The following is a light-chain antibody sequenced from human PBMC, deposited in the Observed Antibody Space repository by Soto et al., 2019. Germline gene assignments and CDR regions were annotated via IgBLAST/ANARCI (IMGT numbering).Light chain of an antibody. V-gene: IGLV1-44*01. CDR3: AAWDDSLNGSYV. CDR1: SSNIGSNT. Sequence: QSVLTQPPSASGTPGQRVTISCSGSSSNIGSNTVNWYQQLPGTAPKLLIYSNNQRPSGVPDRFSGSKSGTSASLAISGLQYEDEADYYCAAWDDSLNGSYVFGPGTKVTVL. J-gene: IGLJ1*01. CDR2: SNN.